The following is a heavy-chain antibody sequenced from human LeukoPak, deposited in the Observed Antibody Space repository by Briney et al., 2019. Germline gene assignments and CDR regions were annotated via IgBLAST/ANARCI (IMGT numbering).Heavy chain of an antibody. CDR1: GITLSNYG. V-gene: IGHV3-23*01. CDR2: ISGSGGST. J-gene: IGHJ4*02. D-gene: IGHD1-26*01. Sequence: GGSLRLSCAVSGITLSNYGMSWVRQAPGKGLEWVSAISGSGGSTYYADSVKGRFTISRDNSKNTLYLQMNSLRAEDTAVYYCAKASVGASSFDRIHFDYWGQGTLVTVSS. CDR3: AKASVGASSFDRIHFDY.